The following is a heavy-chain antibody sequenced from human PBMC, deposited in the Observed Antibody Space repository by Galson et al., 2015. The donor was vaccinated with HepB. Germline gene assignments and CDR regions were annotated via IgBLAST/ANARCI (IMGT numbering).Heavy chain of an antibody. J-gene: IGHJ6*02. Sequence: SVKVSCKASGGTFSSYAISWVRQAPGQGLEWMGRIIPILGIANYAQKFQGRVTITADKSTSTAYMELSSLRSEDTAVYYCADLLRPSRGAKLYYYGMDVWGQGTTVTVSS. V-gene: IGHV1-69*04. CDR1: GGTFSSYA. CDR2: IIPILGIA. CDR3: ADLLRPSRGAKLYYYGMDV. D-gene: IGHD3-3*01.